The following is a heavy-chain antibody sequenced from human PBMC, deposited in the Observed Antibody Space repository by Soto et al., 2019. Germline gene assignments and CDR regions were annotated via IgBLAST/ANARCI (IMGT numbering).Heavy chain of an antibody. V-gene: IGHV4-34*01. CDR1: GGSFSGYY. CDR3: AGGSDGVIVVVPAASTTRKYYYYGMDV. CDR2: INHSGST. D-gene: IGHD2-2*01. Sequence: SETLSLTCAVYGGSFSGYYWSWIRQPPGKGLEWIGEINHSGSTNYNPSLKSRVTISVDTSKNQFSLKLSSVTAAGTAVYYCAGGSDGVIVVVPAASTTRKYYYYGMDVWGQGTTVTVSS. J-gene: IGHJ6*02.